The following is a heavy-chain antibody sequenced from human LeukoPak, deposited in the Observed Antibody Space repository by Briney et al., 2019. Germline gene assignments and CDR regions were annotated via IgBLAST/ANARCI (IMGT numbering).Heavy chain of an antibody. CDR2: ISYDGSNK. D-gene: IGHD3-10*01. CDR3: AKRSGGYYYYYGMDV. V-gene: IGHV3-30*18. J-gene: IGHJ6*02. Sequence: GGSLRLSCAASGFTFSSYDMHWVRQAPGKGLEWVAIISYDGSNKYYADSVKGRFTISRDNSKNTLYLQMNSLRAEDTAVYYCAKRSGGYYYYYGMDVWGQGTTVTVSS. CDR1: GFTFSSYD.